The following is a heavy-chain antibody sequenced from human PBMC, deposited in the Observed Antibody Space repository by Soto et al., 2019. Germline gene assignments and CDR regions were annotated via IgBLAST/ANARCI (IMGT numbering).Heavy chain of an antibody. Sequence: PGGSLRLSCAASGFNVTTNCVIWVRQAPGKALEWVSALYSGGNPYYADSLRGRLSVSSDASKNTVDLQIDSLTTDDTAVYYCARGQFSSGWYRGNWFDRWGRGTLVTVS. CDR3: ARGQFSSGWYRGNWFDR. D-gene: IGHD6-19*01. V-gene: IGHV3-53*01. CDR1: GFNVTTNC. CDR2: LYSGGNP. J-gene: IGHJ5*02.